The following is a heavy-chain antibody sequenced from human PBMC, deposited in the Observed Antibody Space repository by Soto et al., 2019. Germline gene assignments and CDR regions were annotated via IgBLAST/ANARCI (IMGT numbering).Heavy chain of an antibody. J-gene: IGHJ6*02. D-gene: IGHD2-15*01. CDR1: GFTFSSYE. CDR2: ISSSGNSI. CDR3: ARDRDSASFFPYFYGMDV. V-gene: IGHV3-48*03. Sequence: GGSLRLSCAASGFTFSSYEMNWVRQAPGKGLEWVSYISSSGNSIYYADSVKGRFTISRDNARNSLYLQMNSLRAEDTAVYYCARDRDSASFFPYFYGMDVWGQGTTVTVSS.